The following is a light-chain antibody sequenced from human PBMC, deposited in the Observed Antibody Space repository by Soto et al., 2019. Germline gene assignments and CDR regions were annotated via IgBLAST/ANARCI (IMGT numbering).Light chain of an antibody. Sequence: QSALTQPASVSGSPGQSITISCTGTSSDVGGYNYVSWYQQHPGKAPKLMIYDVTNRPSGVSDRFSGSKSGNTASLTISGLQAEDEADYYCSSYIGSSDLEVFRAGTKVTVL. V-gene: IGLV2-14*01. CDR3: SSYIGSSDLEV. CDR1: SSDVGGYNY. CDR2: DVT. J-gene: IGLJ1*01.